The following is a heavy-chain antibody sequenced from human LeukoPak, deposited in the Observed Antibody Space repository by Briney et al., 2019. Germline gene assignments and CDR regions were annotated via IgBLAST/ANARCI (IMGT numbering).Heavy chain of an antibody. Sequence: GGSLRLSCAASGFTFSDYYMSWIRQAPGKGLEWVSYISSSGSTIYYADSVKGRFTISRDNAKNSLYLQMNSLRAEDTAVYYCAREPPEYDFWSGANYGMGVWGQGTTVTVSS. V-gene: IGHV3-11*01. D-gene: IGHD3-3*01. CDR1: GFTFSDYY. CDR2: ISSSGSTI. CDR3: AREPPEYDFWSGANYGMGV. J-gene: IGHJ6*02.